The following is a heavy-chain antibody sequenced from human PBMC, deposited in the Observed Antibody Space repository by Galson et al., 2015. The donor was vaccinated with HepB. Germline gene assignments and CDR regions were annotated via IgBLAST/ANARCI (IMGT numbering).Heavy chain of an antibody. J-gene: IGHJ4*02. CDR2: INDSGGNT. CDR3: VKDAGGTDSGPFEY. CDR1: VFNFRTYG. V-gene: IGHV3-23*01. D-gene: IGHD1-26*01. Sequence: SLRLSCAASVFNFRTYGMSWVRQAPGKGLQWVSTINDSGGNTHYADSVKGRFTISRDNSKNTLYLHMNSLRAEDTAVYYCVKDAGGTDSGPFEYWGQGTLVTVSS.